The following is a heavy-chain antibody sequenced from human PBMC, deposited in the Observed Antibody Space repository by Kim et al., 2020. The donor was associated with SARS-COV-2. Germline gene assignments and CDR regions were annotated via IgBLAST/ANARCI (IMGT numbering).Heavy chain of an antibody. J-gene: IGHJ4*02. CDR3: ATGGVVVTAPLPMGY. V-gene: IGHV1-24*01. D-gene: IGHD2-21*02. CDR1: GYTLTELS. CDR2: FDPEDGET. Sequence: ASVKVSCKVSGYTLTELSMHWVRQAPGKGLEWMGGFDPEDGETIYAQKFQGRVTMTEDTSTDTAYMELSSLRSEDTAVYYCATGGVVVTAPLPMGYWGQGTLVTVSS.